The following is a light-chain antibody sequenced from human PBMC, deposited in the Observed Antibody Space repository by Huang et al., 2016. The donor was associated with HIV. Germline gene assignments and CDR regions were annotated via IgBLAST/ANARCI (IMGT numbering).Light chain of an antibody. CDR3: QQHSYWPIT. Sequence: DIVLTQSPATLSLSPGERATVSCRASQSVSTFFAWYQHKPGQAPRLRIFDASNRASGVPARFSGTGSGTDFTLTISSLEPSDVAVYYCQQHSYWPITFGRGTRLEI. CDR2: DAS. CDR1: QSVSTF. V-gene: IGKV3-11*01. J-gene: IGKJ5*01.